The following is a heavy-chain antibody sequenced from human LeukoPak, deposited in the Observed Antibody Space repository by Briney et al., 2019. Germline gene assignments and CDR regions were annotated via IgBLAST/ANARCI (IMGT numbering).Heavy chain of an antibody. CDR1: GFTFSSYS. D-gene: IGHD3-9*01. J-gene: IGHJ6*03. CDR2: ISSSSSYI. Sequence: PGGSLRLSCAASGFTFSSYSMNWVRQAPGKGLEWVSSISSSSSYIYYADSVKGRFTISRDNAKNSLYLQMNSLRAEDTAVYYCARDTPYYDILTGYRYYYMDVWGKGTTVTVSS. CDR3: ARDTPYYDILTGYRYYYMDV. V-gene: IGHV3-21*01.